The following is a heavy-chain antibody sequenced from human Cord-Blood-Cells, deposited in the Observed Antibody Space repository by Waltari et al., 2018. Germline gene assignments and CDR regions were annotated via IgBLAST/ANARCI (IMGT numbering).Heavy chain of an antibody. Sequence: EVPLVESGGGLVQPGGYLSPTCSALGFTFSSDGIVWVRQAPGKGLEWVANIKQDGSEKYYVDSVKGRFTISRDNAKNSLYLQMNSLRAEDTAVYYCARDISGEDWGQGTLVTVSS. J-gene: IGHJ4*02. CDR2: IKQDGSEK. V-gene: IGHV3-7*01. D-gene: IGHD1-1*01. CDR3: ARDISGED. CDR1: GFTFSSDG.